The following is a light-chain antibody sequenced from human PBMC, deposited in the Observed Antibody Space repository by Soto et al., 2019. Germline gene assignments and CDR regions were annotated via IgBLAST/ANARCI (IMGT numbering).Light chain of an antibody. CDR2: HAS. CDR3: QQYNSYPGT. V-gene: IGKV1-5*01. CDR1: QEIVNW. Sequence: DIQMTQSPSSLSASVGDRVTLTCRASQEIVNWLAWYQQRPGKAPNLLVYHASSLRTGVPSRFRGSGYGREFTLTISSLQTNDSATYYFQQYNSYPGTFGQGTKGEI. J-gene: IGKJ1*01.